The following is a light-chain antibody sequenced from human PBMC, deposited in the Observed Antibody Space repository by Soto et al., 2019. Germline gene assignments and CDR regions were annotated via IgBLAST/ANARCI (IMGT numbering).Light chain of an antibody. CDR1: SSVVGSYNL. CDR2: EGS. CDR3: CSYARSSTYV. V-gene: IGLV2-23*01. J-gene: IGLJ1*01. Sequence: QSVLTQPASVSGSPGQSITISCTGTSSVVGSYNLVSWYHQHPGKAPKLIIYEGSKRPSGVSNRFSGSESGNTAALTISGLQAEDEADYYCCSYARSSTYVFGSGTKLTVL.